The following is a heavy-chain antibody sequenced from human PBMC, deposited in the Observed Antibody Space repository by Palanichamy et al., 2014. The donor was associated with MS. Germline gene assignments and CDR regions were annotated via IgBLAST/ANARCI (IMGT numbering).Heavy chain of an antibody. D-gene: IGHD6-6*01. J-gene: IGHJ4*02. V-gene: IGHV3-9*01. CDR2: ISWNSGST. CDR1: GFTFDDYA. CDR3: AKATGAIVARSPFDY. Sequence: QLVESGGDLVQTGRSLRLSCAASGFTFDDYAMYWVRQAPGKGLEWVSGISWNSGSTGYADSVKGRFTISRDNAKNSLYLQMNSLRAEDTALYYCAKATGAIVARSPFDYWGQGTLVTVSS.